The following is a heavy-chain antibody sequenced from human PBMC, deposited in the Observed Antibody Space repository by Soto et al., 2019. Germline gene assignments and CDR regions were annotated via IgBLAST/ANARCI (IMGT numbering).Heavy chain of an antibody. CDR3: ARARNYDSSGYYWRHYYYGMDV. Sequence: SETLSLTCTVSGGSISSFYWSWIRQPPGKGLEWIGYSYYTGSRYYNPSLKSRATISVDTSKNQVSLELNSVTAADTAVYYCARARNYDSSGYYWRHYYYGMDVWGQGTTVTVSS. D-gene: IGHD3-22*01. CDR1: GGSISSFY. V-gene: IGHV4-59*01. J-gene: IGHJ6*02. CDR2: SYYTGSR.